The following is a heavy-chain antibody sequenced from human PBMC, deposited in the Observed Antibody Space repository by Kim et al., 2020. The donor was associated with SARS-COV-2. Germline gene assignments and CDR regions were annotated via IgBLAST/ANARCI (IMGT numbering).Heavy chain of an antibody. CDR1: GVSMSGYH. D-gene: IGHD3-10*01. CDR2: IWNRGGT. Sequence: SETLSLTCSVSGVSMSGYHWSWIRQPPGKGLEWIGYIWNRGGTNYNPSLRSRATISADTSKNQFSLKLTSVTAADTAFYYCAGYAEGKGGSGFWGQGTLVTVSS. V-gene: IGHV4-59*01. J-gene: IGHJ4*02. CDR3: AGYAEGKGGSGF.